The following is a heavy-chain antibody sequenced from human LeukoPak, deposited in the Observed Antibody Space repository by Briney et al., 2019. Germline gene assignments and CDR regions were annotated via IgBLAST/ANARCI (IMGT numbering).Heavy chain of an antibody. CDR3: ARGSAVSCTSTNSHAPLDY. CDR2: INPNSGAT. Sequence: ASVKVSCKASGYTFTDYYIIWMRQAPGRGLEYMGWINPNSGATRNGQNFQGRITMTRDTSVSTVYMDLGTLSSDDAAIYFCARGSAVSCTSTNSHAPLDYWGQGTLVTVSS. D-gene: IGHD2-2*01. J-gene: IGHJ4*02. V-gene: IGHV1-2*02. CDR1: GYTFTDYY.